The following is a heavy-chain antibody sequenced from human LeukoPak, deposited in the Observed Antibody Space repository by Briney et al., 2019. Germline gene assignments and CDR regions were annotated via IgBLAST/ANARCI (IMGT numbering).Heavy chain of an antibody. CDR1: GYTITDLS. V-gene: IGHV1-24*01. Sequence: ASVKVSCKVSGYTITDLSMHWVRQAPGKGLEWMGGVDSDDGERLYAQKFQGRVTMSEDAFIDTAYMELSGLRSDDTAVYFCATEVGSRYFEYWGQGALVTVSS. CDR3: ATEVGSRYFEY. J-gene: IGHJ4*02. CDR2: VDSDDGER. D-gene: IGHD6-19*01.